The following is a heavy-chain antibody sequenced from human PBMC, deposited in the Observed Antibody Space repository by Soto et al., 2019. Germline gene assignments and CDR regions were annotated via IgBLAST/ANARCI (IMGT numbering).Heavy chain of an antibody. Sequence: VSCKASGGTFSSYAISWVRQAPGQGLEWMGGIIPIFGTANYAQKFQGRVTITADKSTSTAYMELSSLRSEDTAVYYCAGYDSSGPPNWFDPWGQGTLVTVSS. CDR3: AGYDSSGPPNWFDP. J-gene: IGHJ5*02. CDR1: GGTFSSYA. V-gene: IGHV1-69*06. CDR2: IIPIFGTA. D-gene: IGHD3-22*01.